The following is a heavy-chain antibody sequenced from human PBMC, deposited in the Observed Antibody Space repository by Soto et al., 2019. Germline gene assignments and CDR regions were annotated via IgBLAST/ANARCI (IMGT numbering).Heavy chain of an antibody. V-gene: IGHV4-59*08. Sequence: SETLSLTCTVSGGSISSYYWSWFRQSPGKRMEWIGYVHHSWGSSYNPSLQSRVAISLDTSKSQFSLKVTSVTATDTAVYYCARQGFGPLHSLVDVWGQGTTVTVSS. D-gene: IGHD3-10*01. CDR2: VHHSWGS. CDR3: ARQGFGPLHSLVDV. CDR1: GGSISSYY. J-gene: IGHJ6*02.